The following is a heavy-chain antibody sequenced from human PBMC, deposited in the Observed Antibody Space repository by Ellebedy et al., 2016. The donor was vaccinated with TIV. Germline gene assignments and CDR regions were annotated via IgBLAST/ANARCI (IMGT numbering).Heavy chain of an antibody. CDR2: MNPKSGNT. Sequence: AASVKVSCKASGYTFTSYGISWVRQATGQGLEWMGWMNPKSGNTGYAQKFQGWVTMTRDTSISTAYMELSRLRSDDTAVYYCARDPGGGYPLDYWGQGTLVTVSS. CDR3: ARDPGGGYPLDY. D-gene: IGHD1-26*01. J-gene: IGHJ4*02. V-gene: IGHV1-8*02. CDR1: GYTFTSYG.